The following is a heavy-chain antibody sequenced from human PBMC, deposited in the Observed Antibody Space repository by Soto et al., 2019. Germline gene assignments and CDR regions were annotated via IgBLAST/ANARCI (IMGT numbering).Heavy chain of an antibody. V-gene: IGHV3-66*01. CDR2: ITGGDNT. Sequence: GGSLRLSCAASGFDASVNYMTWVRQAPGKGLEWVSVITGGDNTFYADSVKGRFTISRDNGKNSLYLQMNSLSVEDTALYYCVGGSGWLQTDWGQGTQVTVSS. D-gene: IGHD6-19*01. J-gene: IGHJ4*02. CDR1: GFDASVNY. CDR3: VGGSGWLQTD.